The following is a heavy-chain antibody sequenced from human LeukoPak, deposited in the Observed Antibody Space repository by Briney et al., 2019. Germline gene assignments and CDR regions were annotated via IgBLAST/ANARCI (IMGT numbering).Heavy chain of an antibody. D-gene: IGHD2-21*02. J-gene: IGHJ6*03. CDR1: GFPFSSYS. CDR2: ISSGTSFI. V-gene: IGHV3-21*01. Sequence: GRSLRLSCAASGFPFSSYSMNWVRQAPGKGLEWVSSISSGTSFIYYADSVKGRFTISRDNAKNSLYLQMNSLRAEDTAVYYCARGTTALMDVWGKGTTVTVSS. CDR3: ARGTTALMDV.